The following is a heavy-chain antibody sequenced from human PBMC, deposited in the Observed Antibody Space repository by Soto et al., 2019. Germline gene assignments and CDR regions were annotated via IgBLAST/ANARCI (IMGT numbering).Heavy chain of an antibody. D-gene: IGHD3-22*01. J-gene: IGHJ4*02. V-gene: IGHV3-30-3*01. CDR1: GFTFISYA. Sequence: PGGSLRLSCAASGFTFISYAMHWVLQAPGKGLEWVAVISYDGSNKYYADSVKGRFTISRDNSKNTLYLQMNSLRAEDTAVYYCARDPVDSIGYYYPDFEDSGQGTLV. CDR3: ARDPVDSIGYYYPDFED. CDR2: ISYDGSNK.